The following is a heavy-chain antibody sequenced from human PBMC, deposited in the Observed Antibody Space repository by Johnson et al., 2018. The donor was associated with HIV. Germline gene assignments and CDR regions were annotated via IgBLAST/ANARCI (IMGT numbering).Heavy chain of an antibody. CDR1: AFTFSRYA. Sequence: SGGGVVQPGRSLRLSCAASAFTFSRYAMHWVRQAPGKGLEWVAFISNDGSNKYYADSVKGRFTISRDNSKNTLYLQVNSLRPEDTAVYYCARDQGPYSGCLSVWGQGTMVTVSS. J-gene: IGHJ3*01. CDR2: ISNDGSNK. D-gene: IGHD1-26*01. V-gene: IGHV3-30-3*01. CDR3: ARDQGPYSGCLSV.